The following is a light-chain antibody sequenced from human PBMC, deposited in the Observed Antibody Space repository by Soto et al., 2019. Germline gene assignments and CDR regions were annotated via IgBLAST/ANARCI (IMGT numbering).Light chain of an antibody. V-gene: IGKV1-33*01. J-gene: IGKJ2*01. CDR2: AAS. CDR1: QYISNS. Sequence: DVQMTQSPASLSASVGDRGTITCQASQYISNSLNWYQQKPGKAPTLLISAASDLETGVPSRFSGSGSGTDFTFTISSLPPEDFGTYYCQQYDNLPYTFGQGTKLEI. CDR3: QQYDNLPYT.